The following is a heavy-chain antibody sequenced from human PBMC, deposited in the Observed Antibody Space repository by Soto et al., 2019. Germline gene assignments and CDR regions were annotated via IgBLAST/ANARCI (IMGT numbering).Heavy chain of an antibody. Sequence: QVQLVESGGGVVQPGRSLRLSCAASGFTFRSYGMHWVRQAPGKGLEWVAVIWYDGSNEYYADSVKGRFTISRENSKNSLYMKMNRVRDEDTAVYYCARDRPPYCGGDCDFDSWGQGTLVTVSS. D-gene: IGHD2-21*02. CDR2: IWYDGSNE. V-gene: IGHV3-33*01. CDR3: ARDRPPYCGGDCDFDS. J-gene: IGHJ4*02. CDR1: GFTFRSYG.